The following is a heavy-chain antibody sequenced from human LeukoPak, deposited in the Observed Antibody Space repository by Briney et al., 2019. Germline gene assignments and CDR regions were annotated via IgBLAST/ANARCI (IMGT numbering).Heavy chain of an antibody. CDR2: INHSGST. D-gene: IGHD6-19*01. CDR1: GGSFSGYY. CDR3: ARSPPYSSGWYWFDP. J-gene: IGHJ5*02. V-gene: IGHV4-34*01. Sequence: SETLSLTCAVYGGSFSGYYWSWIRQPPGKGLEWIGEINHSGSTNYNPSLKSRVTISVDTSKNQFSLKLSSVTAADTAVYYRARSPPYSSGWYWFDPWGQGTLVTVSS.